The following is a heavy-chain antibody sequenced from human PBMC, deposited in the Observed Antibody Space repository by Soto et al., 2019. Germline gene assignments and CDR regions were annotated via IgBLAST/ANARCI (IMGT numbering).Heavy chain of an antibody. CDR1: GASVSSGDYY. D-gene: IGHD5-18*01. V-gene: IGHV4-61*08. Sequence: PSETLSLAYSVSGASVSSGDYYWSWIRQPPGKGLEWIGHIYYSGSTNYNPSLKSRATISVDTSKNQFSLQVSSATAPDTAVYYCARIPVDTSIIYWFDHWVQGTLVTVS. J-gene: IGHJ5*02. CDR3: ARIPVDTSIIYWFDH. CDR2: IYYSGST.